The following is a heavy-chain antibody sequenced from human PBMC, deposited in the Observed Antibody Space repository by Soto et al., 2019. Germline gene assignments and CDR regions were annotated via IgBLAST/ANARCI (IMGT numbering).Heavy chain of an antibody. CDR1: GFTFSDYY. V-gene: IGHV3-11*01. Sequence: QVQLVESGGGVVKPGGSQRLSCAASGFTFSDYYMSWIRQAPGKGLEWVSYISSSAIYYADSVKGRFTISRDNAKNSLYLQMNSLRAEDTAVYYCARVGGYSYHFDYWGQGTLVTVSS. CDR3: ARVGGYSYHFDY. CDR2: ISSSAI. J-gene: IGHJ4*02. D-gene: IGHD5-18*01.